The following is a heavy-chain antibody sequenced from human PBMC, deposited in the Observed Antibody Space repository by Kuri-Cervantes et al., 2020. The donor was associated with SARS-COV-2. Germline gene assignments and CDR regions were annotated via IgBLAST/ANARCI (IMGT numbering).Heavy chain of an antibody. J-gene: IGHJ4*02. D-gene: IGHD6-13*01. CDR1: GGSVSSGTYY. Sequence: GSLRLSCTVSGGSVSSGTYYWSWIRQPPGKGLEWIGYIYYSGSTSYNPSLKSRVTISVDTSKNQFSLKLSSVTAADTAVYYCARGTNIAAAGTLDYWGQGTLVTVSS. CDR3: ARGTNIAAAGTLDY. V-gene: IGHV4-61*01. CDR2: IYYSGST.